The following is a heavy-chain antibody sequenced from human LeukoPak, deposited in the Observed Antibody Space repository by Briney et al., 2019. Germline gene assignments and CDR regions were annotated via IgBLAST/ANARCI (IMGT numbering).Heavy chain of an antibody. CDR3: ASLAVAGQRGNFDY. CDR1: GYSFSDFW. D-gene: IGHD6-19*01. V-gene: IGHV5-51*01. Sequence: GESLKISCKGSGYSFSDFWIVWVRQMPGKGLEWMGIIYPGDSDTRYSPSFQGQVTISADKSITTAYLQWSSLKASDTAMYYCASLAVAGQRGNFDYWGQGTLVTVSS. CDR2: IYPGDSDT. J-gene: IGHJ4*02.